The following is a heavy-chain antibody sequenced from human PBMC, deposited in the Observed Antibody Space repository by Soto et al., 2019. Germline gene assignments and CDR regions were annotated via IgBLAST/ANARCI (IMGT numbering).Heavy chain of an antibody. V-gene: IGHV3-21*06. CDR2: ISSGGEYT. J-gene: IGHJ6*03. CDR3: ARDFKESQYYYYCMDV. D-gene: IGHD3-10*01. CDR1: GFTFSSYS. Sequence: GGSLRLSCVVSGFTFSSYSMNWVRQAPGKGLEWVSSISSGGEYTYYADSVKGRFTISRDNAKNSVYLQMNSLTAEDTALYYCARDFKESQYYYYCMDVWGKGTTVTVSS.